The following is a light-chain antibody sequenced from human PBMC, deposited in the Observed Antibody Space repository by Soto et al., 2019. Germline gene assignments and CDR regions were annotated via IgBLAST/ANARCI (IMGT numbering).Light chain of an antibody. V-gene: IGLV2-14*01. CDR1: SRDVGNYNY. Sequence: QSALTQPASVSGSPGQSITISCTGTSRDVGNYNYVSWYQQHPGTAPKLIIYEVSNRPSEVSNRFSGSKSGNTASLTISGLQAEDEAEYYCSSYTTTTTLYVFGTGTKLTVL. CDR3: SSYTTTTTLYV. J-gene: IGLJ1*01. CDR2: EVS.